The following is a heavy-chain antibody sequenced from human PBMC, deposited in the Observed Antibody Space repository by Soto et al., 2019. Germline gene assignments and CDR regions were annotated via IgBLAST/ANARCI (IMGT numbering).Heavy chain of an antibody. CDR2: TYYSGST. CDR3: ARDIIYGATWSSGFGY. D-gene: IGHD2-8*02. J-gene: IGHJ4*02. CDR1: GGSLSSGSYY. Sequence: QVQLQESGPGLVKPSETLSLTCTVSGGSLSSGSYYWSWIRQPPGKGLEWIGYTYYSGSTTYNPSLKSRVTISVDTSKNQFSLNLASVTAADTAVYYCARDIIYGATWSSGFGYWGRGTPVTVSS. V-gene: IGHV4-61*01.